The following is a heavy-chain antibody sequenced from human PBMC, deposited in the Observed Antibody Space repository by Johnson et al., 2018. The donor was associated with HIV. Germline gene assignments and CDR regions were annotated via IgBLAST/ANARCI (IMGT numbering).Heavy chain of an antibody. Sequence: VQLVESGGGLVQPGGSLRLSCAASGFTVSSNYMSWVRQAPGKGLEWVSVIYSGGSTYYADSVKGRFTISRDNSKNTLYLQMNSLRAEDTAVYYCAKDRRELTPDAFDIWGQGTMVTVSS. V-gene: IGHV3-66*01. CDR2: IYSGGST. J-gene: IGHJ3*02. CDR3: AKDRRELTPDAFDI. CDR1: GFTVSSNY. D-gene: IGHD1-26*01.